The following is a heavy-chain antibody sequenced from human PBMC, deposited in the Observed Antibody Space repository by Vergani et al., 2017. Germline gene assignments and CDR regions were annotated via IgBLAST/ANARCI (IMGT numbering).Heavy chain of an antibody. CDR2: ISSDGGST. Sequence: VRLEESGPGLVKPSETRSLTCTVFGGSISSYYWSWVRQAPGTGMEWVSTISSDGGSTYYADSVKGRFTISRDNSKNTLYLQMNSLRAEDTAVYYCAKSMTTYDYWGQGTLVTVSS. J-gene: IGHJ4*02. V-gene: IGHV3-23*04. CDR1: GGSISSYY. D-gene: IGHD4-11*01. CDR3: AKSMTTYDY.